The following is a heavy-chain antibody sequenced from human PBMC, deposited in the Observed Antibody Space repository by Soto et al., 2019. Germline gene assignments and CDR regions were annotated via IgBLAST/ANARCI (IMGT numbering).Heavy chain of an antibody. CDR2: IYSGTT. J-gene: IGHJ4*02. CDR3: AREDSGAFFDF. CDR1: CVSISSGGYS. V-gene: IGHV4-30-2*01. D-gene: IGHD2-15*01. Sequence: PSETLSLTCAFSCVSISSGGYSWSWIRQPPGKGMEWIGYIYSGTTHYNPSLKSRVTISMDRSKNQVSLSLKSVTAADTAVYYCAREDSGAFFDFWGQGNLVTVSS.